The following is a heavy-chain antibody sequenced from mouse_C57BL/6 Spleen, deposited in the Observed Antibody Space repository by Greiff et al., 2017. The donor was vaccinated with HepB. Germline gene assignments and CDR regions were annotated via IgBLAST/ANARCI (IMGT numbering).Heavy chain of an antibody. CDR2: IDPETGGT. CDR1: GYTFTDYE. Sequence: QVQLKQSGAELVRPGASVTLSCKASGYTFTDYEMHWVKQTPVQGLEWIGAIDPETGGTAYNQKFKGKAILTADKSSSTAYMELRSLTSEDSAVYYCTTGFAYWGQGTLVTVSA. J-gene: IGHJ3*01. V-gene: IGHV1-15*01. CDR3: TTGFAY.